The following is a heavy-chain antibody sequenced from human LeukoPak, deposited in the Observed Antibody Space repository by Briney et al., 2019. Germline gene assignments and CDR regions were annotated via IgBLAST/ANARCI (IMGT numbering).Heavy chain of an antibody. D-gene: IGHD2-21*01. V-gene: IGHV4-59*01. CDR2: IYYSGST. J-gene: IGHJ5*02. Sequence: SETLSLTCTVSGGSISSYYWSWIRQPPGKGLEWIGYIYYSGSTNYNPSLKSRVTISVDTSKNQFSLKLSSVTAAGTAVYYCARERDSYNWFDPWGQGTLVTVSS. CDR3: ARERDSYNWFDP. CDR1: GGSISSYY.